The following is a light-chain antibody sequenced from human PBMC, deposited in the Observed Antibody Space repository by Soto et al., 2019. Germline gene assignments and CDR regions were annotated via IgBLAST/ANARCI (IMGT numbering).Light chain of an antibody. CDR2: DAS. V-gene: IGKV3-11*01. CDR3: QHRDILPVC. J-gene: IGKJ5*01. Sequence: EIVLTQSPATLYLSPGERATLSFRASQSVNNHLHWYQQKPGQAPRLLIFDASSRATRVPPRFSGSGSATDFTLTISSLEPEDFALYYCQHRDILPVCFGQLRLLEIK. CDR1: QSVNNH.